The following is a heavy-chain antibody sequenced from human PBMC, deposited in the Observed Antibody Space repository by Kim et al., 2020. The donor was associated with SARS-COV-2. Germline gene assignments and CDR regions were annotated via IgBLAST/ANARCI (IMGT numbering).Heavy chain of an antibody. J-gene: IGHJ4*02. D-gene: IGHD3-22*01. CDR2: ISYDGSNK. Sequence: GGSLRLSCAASGFTFSSYAMHWVRQAPGKGLEWVAVISYDGSNKYYADSVKGRFTISRDNSKNTLYLQMNSLRAEDTAVYYCARGASENYYDSSGYLDYWGQGTLVTVSS. CDR3: ARGASENYYDSSGYLDY. V-gene: IGHV3-30*04. CDR1: GFTFSSYA.